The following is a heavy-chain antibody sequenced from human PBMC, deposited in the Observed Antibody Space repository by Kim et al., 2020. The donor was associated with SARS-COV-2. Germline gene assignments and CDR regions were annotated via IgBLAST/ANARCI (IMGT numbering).Heavy chain of an antibody. CDR3: ARSWSSNYFSYH. CDR2: INHRGTT. D-gene: IGHD3-3*01. CDR1: GGSFNNYY. J-gene: IGHJ1*01. V-gene: IGHV4-34*01. Sequence: SETLSLTCAVSGGSFNNYYWAWIRQSPGKGLEWIGDINHRGTTNYNPSLKSRVTFSVDTSKNQFSLKGISVAAADTAVYYCARSWSSNYFSYHWG.